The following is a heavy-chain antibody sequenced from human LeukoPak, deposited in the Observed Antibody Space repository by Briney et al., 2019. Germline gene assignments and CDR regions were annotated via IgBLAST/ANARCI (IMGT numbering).Heavy chain of an antibody. V-gene: IGHV1-18*01. CDR2: ISAYNGNT. J-gene: IGHJ4*02. CDR1: GYTFTSYG. CDR3: ARADSSSWYLSQYYFDY. D-gene: IGHD6-13*01. Sequence: GASVKVPCKASGYTFTSYGISWVRQAPGQGLEWMGWISAYNGNTNYAQKLQGRVTMTTDTSTSTAYMELRSLRSDDTAVYYCARADSSSWYLSQYYFDYWGQGTLVTVSS.